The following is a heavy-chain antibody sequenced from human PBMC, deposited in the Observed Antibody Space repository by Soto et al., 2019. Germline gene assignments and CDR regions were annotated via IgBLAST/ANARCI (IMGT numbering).Heavy chain of an antibody. D-gene: IGHD5-18*01. CDR3: AHRGDTYGSPHFDY. Sequence: QITLKESGPTLVKPTQTLTLTCTFSGFSLSTSGVSVRQPPGKALEWLALIYWDDDQRYSPSLKSRLTITRDTSKNLVVLTMTNMDPVDTATYYCAHRGDTYGSPHFDYWGQGILVTVSS. CDR2: IYWDDDQ. J-gene: IGHJ4*02. CDR1: GFSLSTSGVS. V-gene: IGHV2-5*02.